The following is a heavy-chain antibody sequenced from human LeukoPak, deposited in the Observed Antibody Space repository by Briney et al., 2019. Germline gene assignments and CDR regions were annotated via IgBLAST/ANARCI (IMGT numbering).Heavy chain of an antibody. D-gene: IGHD2-2*01. CDR2: ISTYNGNT. CDR3: ARGSGYCSSTSCYQSFDY. V-gene: IGHV1-18*01. J-gene: IGHJ4*02. CDR1: GYIFTTYG. Sequence: ASVTVSCKASGYIFTTYGINWVRQAPGQGLEWMAWISTYNGNTKYAQKFQGRVTMTTDTSTTTVYMDLSSLRSDDTAVYYCARGSGYCSSTSCYQSFDYWGQGTQVTVSS.